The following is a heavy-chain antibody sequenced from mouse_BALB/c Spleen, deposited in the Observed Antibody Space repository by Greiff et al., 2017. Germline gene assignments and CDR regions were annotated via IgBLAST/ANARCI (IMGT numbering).Heavy chain of an antibody. CDR1: GFSLTGYG. CDR2: IWGDGST. V-gene: IGHV2-6-7*01. CDR3: ARDRGYRYEAMDY. Sequence: VQGVESGPGLVAPSQSLSITCTVSGFSLTGYGVNWVRQPPGKGLEWLGMIWGDGSTDYNSALKSRLSISKDNSKSQVFLKMNSLQTDDTARYYCARDRGYRYEAMDYWGQGTSVTVSS. D-gene: IGHD2-14*01. J-gene: IGHJ4*01.